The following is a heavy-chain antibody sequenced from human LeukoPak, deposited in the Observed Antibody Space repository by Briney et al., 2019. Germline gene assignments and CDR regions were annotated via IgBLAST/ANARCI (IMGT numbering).Heavy chain of an antibody. CDR1: GFTLSSYA. CDR3: ARDPYSGNYGNYYYYMDV. V-gene: IGHV3-23*01. D-gene: IGHD1-26*01. CDR2: ISVSGNT. Sequence: GGSLRLSCAASGFTLSSYAMSWVRQGPGKGLEWVSAISVSGNTYHADSVKGRFTISRDNAKNSLYLQMNSLGPEDTAVYYCARDPYSGNYGNYYYYMDVWGKGTTVTISS. J-gene: IGHJ6*03.